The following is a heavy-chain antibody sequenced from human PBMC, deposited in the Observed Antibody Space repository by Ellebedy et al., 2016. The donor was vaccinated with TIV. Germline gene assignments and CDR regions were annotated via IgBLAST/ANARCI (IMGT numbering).Heavy chain of an antibody. CDR2: IYYSGRA. CDR3: AAALSSSSKSYGMDV. Sequence: SETLSLTCSVSGGSISTGDYYWTWIRHHPGKGLEWIGYIYYSGRAYYNPSLKSRLTISLDTSKNQFSLKLSSVTAADTAVYFCAAALSSSSKSYGMDVWGQGTTVTVSS. V-gene: IGHV4-31*03. J-gene: IGHJ6*02. D-gene: IGHD6-6*01. CDR1: GGSISTGDYY.